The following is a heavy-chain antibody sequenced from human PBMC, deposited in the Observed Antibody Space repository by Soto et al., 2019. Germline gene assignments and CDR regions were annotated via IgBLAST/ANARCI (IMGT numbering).Heavy chain of an antibody. CDR2: INIDGTTT. D-gene: IGHD1-26*01. V-gene: IGHV3-74*01. Sequence: EVQLVESGGGLVQPGGSLRLSCAASGFAFSTKWMHWFRQGPGKGRVWVSRINIDGTTTNYADSVKGRFTISRDNAKNMLYLQMDSLRAEDTAVYYCARIPYSDTDPCPWGQGTLVTVSS. CDR3: ARIPYSDTDPCP. J-gene: IGHJ5*02. CDR1: GFAFSTKW.